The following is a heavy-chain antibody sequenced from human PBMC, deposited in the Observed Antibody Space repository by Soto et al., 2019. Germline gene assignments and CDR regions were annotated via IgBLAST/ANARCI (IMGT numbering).Heavy chain of an antibody. J-gene: IGHJ6*02. V-gene: IGHV1-69*13. CDR1: GGTFSSYA. D-gene: IGHD4-17*01. CDR2: IIPIFGTA. Sequence: GASVKVSCKASGGTFSSYAISWVRQAPGQGLEWMGGIIPIFGTANYAQKFQGRVTITADESTSTAYMELSSLRSEDTAVYYCARATTVVTQYPYYYGMDVWGQGTTVTVSS. CDR3: ARATTVVTQYPYYYGMDV.